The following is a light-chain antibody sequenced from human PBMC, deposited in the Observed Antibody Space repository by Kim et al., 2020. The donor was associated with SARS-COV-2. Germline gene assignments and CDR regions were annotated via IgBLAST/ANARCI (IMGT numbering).Light chain of an antibody. CDR1: ATHIGSNV. CDR3: AAWDDSLKGSV. V-gene: IGLV1-44*01. Sequence: GQWVTDHCPGSATHIGSNVVHWYRSSPGTAHTLLMYSNDYRPSGVPDRFSGAKSGTSASLAISGLQSEDEAEYYCAAWDDSLKGSVFGGGTRLTVL. J-gene: IGLJ3*02. CDR2: SND.